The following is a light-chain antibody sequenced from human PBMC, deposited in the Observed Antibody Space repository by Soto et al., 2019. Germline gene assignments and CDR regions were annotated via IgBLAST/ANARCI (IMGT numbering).Light chain of an antibody. V-gene: IGKV3-20*01. CDR1: QSVSSSH. CDR3: LQHKSYPYS. J-gene: IGKJ2*01. Sequence: EIVLTQSPGTLSLSPGERATLSCRASQSVSSSHLAWYQQKPGQAPRLLIYGASTRATGIPDRFSGSGSGTDFTLTISRLEPEDFATYYCLQHKSYPYSFGQGTKLEIK. CDR2: GAS.